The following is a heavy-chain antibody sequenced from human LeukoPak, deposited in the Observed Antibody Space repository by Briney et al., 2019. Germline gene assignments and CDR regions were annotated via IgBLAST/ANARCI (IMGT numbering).Heavy chain of an antibody. J-gene: IGHJ3*02. CDR2: IYYSGSS. CDR3: ARDSMIVVGTFDI. V-gene: IGHV4-59*01. Sequence: NSSETLSLTCTVSGGSMSHYYWSWIRQPPGKGLEWIGYIYYSGSSTYSPSLKSRVTISVDTSKNQFSLKLSSVTAADTAVYYCARDSMIVVGTFDIWGQGTMVTVSS. CDR1: GGSMSHYY. D-gene: IGHD3-22*01.